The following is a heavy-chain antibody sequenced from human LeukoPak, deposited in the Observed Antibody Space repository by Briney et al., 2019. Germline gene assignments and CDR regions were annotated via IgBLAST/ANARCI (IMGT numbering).Heavy chain of an antibody. J-gene: IGHJ4*02. Sequence: PGGSLRLSCAASGFTFSSYSMNWVRQAPGKGLEWVSYISSSSSTIYYADSVKGRFTISRDDSKNTLYLQMNSLKTEDTAVYYCTTTQPIYCSSTSCYPGDYWGQGTLVTVSS. CDR3: TTTQPIYCSSTSCYPGDY. D-gene: IGHD2-2*01. CDR1: GFTFSSYS. CDR2: ISSSSSTI. V-gene: IGHV3-48*01.